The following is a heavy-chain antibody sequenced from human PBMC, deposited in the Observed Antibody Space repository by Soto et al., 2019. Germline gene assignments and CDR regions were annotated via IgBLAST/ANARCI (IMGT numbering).Heavy chain of an antibody. CDR3: AKAPRGITTFYYGMDV. D-gene: IGHD3-16*01. CDR1: GFTFISYA. J-gene: IGHJ6*02. V-gene: IGHV3-23*01. CDR2: ISGSGGST. Sequence: GGSLRLSCAASGFTFISYAMSWVRQAPGKGLGWVSAISGSGGSTYYADSVKGRFTISRENSKNTLYLQMNSLRAKDTAVYYCAKAPRGITTFYYGMDVWGQGTTVTVSS.